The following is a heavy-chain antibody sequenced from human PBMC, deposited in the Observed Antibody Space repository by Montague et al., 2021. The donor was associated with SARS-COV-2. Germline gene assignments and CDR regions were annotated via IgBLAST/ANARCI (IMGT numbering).Heavy chain of an antibody. Sequence: SETLSLTCAVSSGSFGGYYWSWIRQPPGKGLEWIGEINHSGRTTXNPSLESRVSISVDTSNKQFSLKVTSVTAADTAVYYCARLGAITLVRGITKADFSNYGMDVWGQGTTVTVSS. CDR2: INHSGRT. CDR1: SGSFGGYY. D-gene: IGHD3-10*01. V-gene: IGHV4-34*01. J-gene: IGHJ6*02. CDR3: ARLGAITLVRGITKADFSNYGMDV.